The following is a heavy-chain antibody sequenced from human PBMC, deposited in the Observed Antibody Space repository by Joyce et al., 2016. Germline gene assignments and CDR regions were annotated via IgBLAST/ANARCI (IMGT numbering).Heavy chain of an antibody. J-gene: IGHJ5*02. CDR2: IYTYGST. D-gene: IGHD2-15*01. V-gene: IGHV4-61*02. CDR1: GGSISGGSYY. Sequence: QVQLQESGPGLVKPSQTLSLTCTVSGGSISGGSYYWSWIRAPAGKGLEWIGRIYTYGSTTYTPSLKSRVTISIDTSKNQFSLKLSAVTAADTAVYYCARGVVTATPWFDPWGQGTLVTVSS. CDR3: ARGVVTATPWFDP.